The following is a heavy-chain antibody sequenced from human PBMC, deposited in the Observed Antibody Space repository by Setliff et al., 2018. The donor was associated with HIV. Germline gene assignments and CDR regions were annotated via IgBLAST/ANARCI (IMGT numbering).Heavy chain of an antibody. Sequence: ASVKVSCKASGYTFTNYGISWVRQAPGQGPEWLGWISAYNGDTKYAQKFQGRVTMTTDTSTTTAHMEPRSLRSDDTAVYYCARLTADRTNYYYYMDVWGKGTTVTVSS. CDR1: GYTFTNYG. CDR2: ISAYNGDT. D-gene: IGHD2-8*01. V-gene: IGHV1-18*01. J-gene: IGHJ6*03. CDR3: ARLTADRTNYYYYMDV.